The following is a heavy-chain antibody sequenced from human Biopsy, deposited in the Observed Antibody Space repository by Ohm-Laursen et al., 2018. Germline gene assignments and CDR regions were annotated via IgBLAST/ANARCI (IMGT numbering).Heavy chain of an antibody. CDR2: IIPILRIT. D-gene: IGHD2-2*01. V-gene: IGHV1-69*04. J-gene: IGHJ4*02. Sequence: SSVKVSCNAPTGTFNSYGIIWVRQAPGQGLEWMGRIIPILRITAYAQTFLGRVTITADSPTSTVDMELTSLTSDDTAVYFCAREAIGYQLPCDDWGQGTLVTVSS. CDR1: TGTFNSYG. CDR3: AREAIGYQLPCDD.